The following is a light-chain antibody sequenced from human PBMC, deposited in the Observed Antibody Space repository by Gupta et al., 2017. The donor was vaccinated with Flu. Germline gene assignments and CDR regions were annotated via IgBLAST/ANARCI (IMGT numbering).Light chain of an antibody. Sequence: EGATLSCRASQRISSNYLAWYQQKPGQAPRLLIYGASTRATGIPDRFSGSGSGTDFTLTISRLEPEDFAVYYCQQYGDSSNTFGQGTKLEIE. V-gene: IGKV3-20*01. J-gene: IGKJ2*01. CDR2: GAS. CDR1: QRISSNY. CDR3: QQYGDSSNT.